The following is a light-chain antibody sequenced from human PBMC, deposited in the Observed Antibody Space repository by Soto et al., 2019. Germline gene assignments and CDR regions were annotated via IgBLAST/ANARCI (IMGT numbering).Light chain of an antibody. Sequence: IVMTQSPATLSVSPGEIVTLSCRVSQSVDSNFAWYQQRPGQAPRIIIYGASTRATDVPARFSASWSGTDFTLTISSLQSEEWVVYYGQQYNTWPITCGQGTRLEIK. J-gene: IGKJ5*01. CDR3: QQYNTWPIT. CDR1: QSVDSN. V-gene: IGKV3-15*01. CDR2: GAS.